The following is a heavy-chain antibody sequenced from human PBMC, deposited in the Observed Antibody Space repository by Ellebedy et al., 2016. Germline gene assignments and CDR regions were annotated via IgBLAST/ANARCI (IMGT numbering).Heavy chain of an antibody. V-gene: IGHV3-23*01. CDR2: ITSGGTT. CDR1: GFTFSNYA. J-gene: IGHJ4*02. Sequence: GGSLRLSCAASGFTFSNYALSRVRQAPGKGLEWVSAITSGGTTHYADFGKGRFTISRDNSKNTLYLQMNSLRAEDTALYYCAKDSYYGSGSSIYFDSWGQGTLVTVSS. CDR3: AKDSYYGSGSSIYFDS. D-gene: IGHD3-10*01.